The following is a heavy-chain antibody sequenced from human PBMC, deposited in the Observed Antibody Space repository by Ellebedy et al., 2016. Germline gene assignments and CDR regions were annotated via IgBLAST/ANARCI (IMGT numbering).Heavy chain of an antibody. D-gene: IGHD2-21*02. CDR1: AGTFRSYS. CDR2: IIRMLDTV. Sequence: SVKVSCXASAGTFRSYSISWVRQAPGQGLDRMGGIIRMLDTVNYAQKFQGRVTITADESTRTAFMELSSLRSEDTAIYYCARSVVVTAMQYYYYGMDVWGQGTTVTVSS. V-gene: IGHV1-69*13. J-gene: IGHJ6*02. CDR3: ARSVVVTAMQYYYYGMDV.